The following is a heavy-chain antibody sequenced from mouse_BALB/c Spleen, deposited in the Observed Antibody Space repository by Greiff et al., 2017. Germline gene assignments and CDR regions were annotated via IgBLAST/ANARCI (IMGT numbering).Heavy chain of an antibody. CDR2: INPSSGYT. CDR3: PYGNSFDY. V-gene: IGHV1-4*01. Sequence: QVQLKQSGAELARPGASVKMSCKASGYTFTSYTMHWVKQRPGQGLEWIGYINPSSGYTNYNQKFKDKATLTADKSSSTAYMQLSSLTSEDSAVYYCPYGNSFDYWGQGTTLTVSS. J-gene: IGHJ2*01. CDR1: GYTFTSYT. D-gene: IGHD2-1*01.